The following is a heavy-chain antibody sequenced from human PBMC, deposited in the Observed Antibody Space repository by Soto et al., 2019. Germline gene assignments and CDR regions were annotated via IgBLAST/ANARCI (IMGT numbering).Heavy chain of an antibody. Sequence: QVQLVQSGAEVREPGASVKVSCKASGYSFTSLDINWVRQTAGQGLECMGRMQPSTGRTGYAQKFQGRVTMTRDTSIDTAYMELTTLTSDDTGFYYCARGVSAGVDYWGQGNLVTVSS. CDR3: ARGVSAGVDY. D-gene: IGHD1-26*01. J-gene: IGHJ4*02. V-gene: IGHV1-8*01. CDR2: MQPSTGRT. CDR1: GYSFTSLD.